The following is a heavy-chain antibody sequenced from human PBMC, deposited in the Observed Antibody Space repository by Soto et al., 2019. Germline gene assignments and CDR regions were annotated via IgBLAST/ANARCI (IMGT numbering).Heavy chain of an antibody. CDR2: ISFDGSEK. J-gene: IGHJ4*02. D-gene: IGHD5-12*01. Sequence: QVQLVESGGGVVQPGASLRLSCAASGFRFSGFAMHWVRQAPGKGLEWVAVISFDGSEKFYVDSVKGRFSISRADFHSTVFLHMDSLRPEDTGVYYCARDLGGYVHLWDKSNYWGQGTLVNVSS. CDR1: GFRFSGFA. CDR3: ARDLGGYVHLWDKSNY. V-gene: IGHV3-30*04.